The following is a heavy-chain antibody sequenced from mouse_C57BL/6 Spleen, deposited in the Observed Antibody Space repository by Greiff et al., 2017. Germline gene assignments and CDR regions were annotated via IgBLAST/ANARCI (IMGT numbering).Heavy chain of an antibody. V-gene: IGHV5-17*01. CDR1: GFTFSDYG. CDR2: ISSGSSTI. CDR3: ARDYYGSSLYFDY. D-gene: IGHD1-1*01. Sequence: EVKLVESGGGLVKPGGSLKLSCAASGFTFSDYGMHWVRQAPEQGLEWVGYISSGSSTIYYADKVKGRITISRDNAKNTLFLQMTSLRSEDTAMYYCARDYYGSSLYFDYWGQGTTLTVSS. J-gene: IGHJ2*01.